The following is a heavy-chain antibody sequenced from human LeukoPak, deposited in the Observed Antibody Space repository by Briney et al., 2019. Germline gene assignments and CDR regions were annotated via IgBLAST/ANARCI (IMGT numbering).Heavy chain of an antibody. CDR1: GFTFSNYW. CDR3: ARDGVRYDFWSGSVDY. J-gene: IGHJ4*02. Sequence: GGSLRLSCVASGFTFSNYWMNWVRQAPGKGLEWVANINQKGSEEYYVDSVKGRFTISRDNAKNSLYLQMNSLRAEDTAVYYCARDGVRYDFWSGSVDYWGQGTRVTVSS. V-gene: IGHV3-7*01. D-gene: IGHD3-3*01. CDR2: INQKGSEE.